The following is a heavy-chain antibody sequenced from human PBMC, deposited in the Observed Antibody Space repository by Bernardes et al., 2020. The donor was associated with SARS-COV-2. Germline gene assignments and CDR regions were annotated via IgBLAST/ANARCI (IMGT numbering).Heavy chain of an antibody. D-gene: IGHD3-22*01. CDR3: ALPPTNYDRYGMDL. J-gene: IGHJ6*02. CDR2: INPNSGGT. V-gene: IGHV1-2*01. Sequence: ASVKVSCKASGYTFTGYYIHWVRQAPGQGLEWMGRINPNSGGTNYAQKFQGRVTSTRDTSISTAYMELSRLRSDDTAVYYCALPPTNYDRYGMDLWCQGTTVTVSS. CDR1: GYTFTGYY.